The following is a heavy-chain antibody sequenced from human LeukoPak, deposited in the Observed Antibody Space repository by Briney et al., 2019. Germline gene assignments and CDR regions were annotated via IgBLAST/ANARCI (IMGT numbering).Heavy chain of an antibody. CDR3: AGELYYGSGSYRSYYYYYYGMDV. D-gene: IGHD3-10*01. V-gene: IGHV1-69*13. CDR1: GATFSSYA. J-gene: IGHJ6*04. CDR2: IIPIFGTA. Sequence: SVKVSCKASGATFSSYAISWVRQAPGQGVEWMGGIIPIFGTANYAQKFQGRVTITADESTSTAYMELSSLRSEDTAVYYCAGELYYGSGSYRSYYYYYYGMDVWGKGTTVTVSS.